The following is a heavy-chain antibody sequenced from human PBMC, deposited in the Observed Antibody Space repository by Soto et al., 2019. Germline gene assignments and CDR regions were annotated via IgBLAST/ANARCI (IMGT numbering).Heavy chain of an antibody. Sequence: PGGSLRLSCAASGFTFSSYAMSWVRQAPGKGLEWVSAISGSGGSTYYADSVKGRFTISRDNSKNTLYLQMNSLRAEDTAVYYCAKDDRGSSSWYEDWFDPWGQGTLVTVSS. CDR2: ISGSGGST. J-gene: IGHJ5*02. V-gene: IGHV3-23*01. CDR3: AKDDRGSSSWYEDWFDP. CDR1: GFTFSSYA. D-gene: IGHD6-13*01.